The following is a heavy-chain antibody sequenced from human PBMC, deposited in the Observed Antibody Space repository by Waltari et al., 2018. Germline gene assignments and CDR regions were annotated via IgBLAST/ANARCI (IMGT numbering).Heavy chain of an antibody. D-gene: IGHD3-22*01. CDR3: AKDPDNYYENNVYYYEDY. Sequence: EVQLLESGGGLVQPGGSLRLSCEASGFTFNKYAMNWVRQAPGKGLEWVSIIGGSGDGTYYADSVKGRFTISRDNSKDTLYLQMNSLRADDTAVYYCAKDPDNYYENNVYYYEDYWGQGTLVTVSS. J-gene: IGHJ4*02. CDR1: GFTFNKYA. V-gene: IGHV3-23*01. CDR2: IGGSGDGT.